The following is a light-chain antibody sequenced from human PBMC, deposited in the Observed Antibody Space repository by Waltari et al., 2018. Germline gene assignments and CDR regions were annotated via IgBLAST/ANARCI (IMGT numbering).Light chain of an antibody. CDR2: ASS. Sequence: AIRMTQSPASLSASTGARVPIPCRASQGVSTYLAWYQQKPGKAPSLLIYASSTLESGVPSKFSGSGSGTDFTLTISCLQSEDFATYYCQQYHTYPWTFGQGTKVEI. V-gene: IGKV1-8*01. CDR1: QGVSTY. J-gene: IGKJ1*01. CDR3: QQYHTYPWT.